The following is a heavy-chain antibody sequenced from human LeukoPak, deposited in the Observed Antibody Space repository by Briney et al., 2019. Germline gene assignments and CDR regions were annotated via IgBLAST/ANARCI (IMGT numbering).Heavy chain of an antibody. V-gene: IGHV3-9*01. Sequence: GGSLRLSCAASGFTFDDYAMHWVRQAPGKGLEWVSGISWNSGSIGYADSVKGRFTISRDNAKNSLYLQMNSLRAEDTALYYGANSAGLSGYYPFDYWGQGTLVTVSS. D-gene: IGHD3-22*01. CDR3: ANSAGLSGYYPFDY. CDR1: GFTFDDYA. J-gene: IGHJ4*02. CDR2: ISWNSGSI.